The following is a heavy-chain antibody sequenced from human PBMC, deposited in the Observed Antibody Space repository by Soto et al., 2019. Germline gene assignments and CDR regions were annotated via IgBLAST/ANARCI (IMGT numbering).Heavy chain of an antibody. D-gene: IGHD2-2*03. CDR2: ISYDGSNK. CDR1: GFTFSSYA. V-gene: IGHV3-30-3*01. Sequence: GGSLRLSCAASGFTFSSYAMHWVRQAPGKGLEWVAVISYDGSNKYYADSVKGRFTISRDNSKNTLNLQMNSLRAEDTAVYYCARGGYFGTSGMDVWGQGTTVTVSS. J-gene: IGHJ6*02. CDR3: ARGGYFGTSGMDV.